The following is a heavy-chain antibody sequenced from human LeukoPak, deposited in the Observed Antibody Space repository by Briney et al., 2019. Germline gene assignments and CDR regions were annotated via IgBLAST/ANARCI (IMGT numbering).Heavy chain of an antibody. CDR1: GYTFTNYI. V-gene: IGHV1-18*01. D-gene: IGHD1-26*01. J-gene: IGHJ5*02. Sequence: ASVKVSCKASGYTFTNYIISWVRQAPGQGLEWMGWISAYNGNTNYAQTLQGRVTMTTDTSTATVYMELRSLRSDDTAVYYCARGGNYFRFDPWGQGTLVTVSS. CDR2: ISAYNGNT. CDR3: ARGGNYFRFDP.